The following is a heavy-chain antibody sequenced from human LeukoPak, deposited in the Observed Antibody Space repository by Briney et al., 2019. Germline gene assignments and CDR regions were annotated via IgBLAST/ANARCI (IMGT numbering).Heavy chain of an antibody. CDR2: IYTSGST. CDR3: ARDPSSGWSNYYYYYMDV. CDR1: GGSISSYY. Sequence: PSETLSLACTVSGGSISSYYWSWIRQPAGKGLEWIGRIYTSGSTNYNPSLKSRVTISVDKSKNQFSLKLSSVTAADTAVYYCARDPSSGWSNYYYYYMDVWGKGTTVTVSS. D-gene: IGHD6-19*01. J-gene: IGHJ6*03. V-gene: IGHV4-4*07.